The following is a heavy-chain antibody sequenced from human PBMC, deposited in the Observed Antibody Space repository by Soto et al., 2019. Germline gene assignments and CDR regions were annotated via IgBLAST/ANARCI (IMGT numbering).Heavy chain of an antibody. CDR3: AREGTAMVRDAFDI. Sequence: SETLSLTCTVSGGSISSYYWSWIRQPPGKGLEWIGYIYYSGSTNYNPSLKSRVTISVDTSKNQFSLKLSSVTAADTAVYYCAREGTAMVRDAFDIWGKGTMVTVSS. CDR1: GGSISSYY. CDR2: IYYSGST. V-gene: IGHV4-59*01. D-gene: IGHD5-18*01. J-gene: IGHJ3*02.